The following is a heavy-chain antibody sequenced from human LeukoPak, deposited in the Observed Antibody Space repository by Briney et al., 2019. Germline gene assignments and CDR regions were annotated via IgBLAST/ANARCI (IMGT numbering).Heavy chain of an antibody. J-gene: IGHJ4*02. CDR3: ARASTPKVGATIYYFDY. Sequence: ASVKVTCKASGYTFTSYVLNWVRQAPGQGLECMGWINTNTGNSTYAQGFTGRFVFSLDTSVSTAYLQISRLKAEDTALYYCARASTPKVGATIYYFDYWGQGTLVTVSS. V-gene: IGHV7-4-1*02. CDR1: GYTFTSYV. D-gene: IGHD1-26*01. CDR2: INTNTGNS.